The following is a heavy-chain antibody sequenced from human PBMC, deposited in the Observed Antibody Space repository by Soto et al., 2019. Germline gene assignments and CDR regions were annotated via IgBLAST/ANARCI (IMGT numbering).Heavy chain of an antibody. CDR3: ARPGHSSSWYYYGMDV. Sequence: PXESLKISFKGSGYSFTSYWISWVRQMPGKGLEWMGRIDPSDSYTNYSPSFQGHVTISADKSISTAYLQWSSLKASDTAMYYCARPGHSSSWYYYGMDVWGQGTTVTVS. J-gene: IGHJ6*02. D-gene: IGHD6-13*01. CDR1: GYSFTSYW. V-gene: IGHV5-10-1*01. CDR2: IDPSDSYT.